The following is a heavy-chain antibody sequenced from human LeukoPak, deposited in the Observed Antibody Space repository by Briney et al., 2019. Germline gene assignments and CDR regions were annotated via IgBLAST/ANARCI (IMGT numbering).Heavy chain of an antibody. Sequence: TGGSLGLSCAASGYTFSNYGMYWVRQAPGKGLEWVSLVSSDGGIKYYADSVKGRFSVSRDISKNTLYLQMNSLRVDDTAVYYCARDSETTPIHVLGYWGQGTLVTVSS. CDR3: ARDSETTPIHVLGY. V-gene: IGHV3-30*19. CDR1: GYTFSNYG. J-gene: IGHJ4*02. D-gene: IGHD2-15*01. CDR2: VSSDGGIK.